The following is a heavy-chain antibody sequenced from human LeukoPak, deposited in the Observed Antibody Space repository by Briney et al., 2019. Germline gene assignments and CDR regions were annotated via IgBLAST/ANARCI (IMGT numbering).Heavy chain of an antibody. D-gene: IGHD6-6*01. CDR3: ARETTWGANIAARPPDSY. CDR2: IIPILGIA. J-gene: IGHJ4*02. Sequence: GASVKVSCKASGGTFSSYTISWVRQAPGQGLEWMGRIIPILGIANYAQKFQGRVTITADKSTSTAYMELSSLRSEDTAVYYCARETTWGANIAARPPDSYWGQGTLVTVSS. CDR1: GGTFSSYT. V-gene: IGHV1-69*04.